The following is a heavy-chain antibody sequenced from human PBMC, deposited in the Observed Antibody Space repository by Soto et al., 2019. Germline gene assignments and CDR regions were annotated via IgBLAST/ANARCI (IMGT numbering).Heavy chain of an antibody. CDR1: GYTFTSYG. Sequence: GASVKVSCKASGYTFTSYGISWVRQAPGQGLEWMGWISAYNGNTNYAQKLQGRVTMTTDTSTSTAYMELRSLRSDDTAVYYYAGGRTGIAAAASGHWGQGTLVTVSS. V-gene: IGHV1-18*01. CDR2: ISAYNGNT. CDR3: AGGRTGIAAAASGH. D-gene: IGHD6-13*01. J-gene: IGHJ4*02.